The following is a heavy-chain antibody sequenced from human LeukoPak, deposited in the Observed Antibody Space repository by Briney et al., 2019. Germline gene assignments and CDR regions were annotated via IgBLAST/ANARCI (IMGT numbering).Heavy chain of an antibody. CDR2: IYYSGST. J-gene: IGHJ5*02. D-gene: IGHD3-10*01. CDR1: GGSISSGDYY. Sequence: PSETLSLTCTVSGGSISSGDYYWSWIRQPPGKGLEWIGYIYYSGSTYYNPSLKSRVTISVDTSKNQFSLQLNSVTPEDTAVYYCAYYGDPPYNWFDPWGQGTLVTVSS. V-gene: IGHV4-30-4*01. CDR3: AYYGDPPYNWFDP.